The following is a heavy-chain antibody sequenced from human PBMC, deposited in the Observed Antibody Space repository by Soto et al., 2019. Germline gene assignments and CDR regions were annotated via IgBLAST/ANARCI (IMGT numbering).Heavy chain of an antibody. CDR2: ISYDGSNK. CDR3: ARDLVFDYGDRRY. J-gene: IGHJ4*02. D-gene: IGHD4-17*01. Sequence: QVQLVESGGGVVQPGRSLRLSCAASGFTFSSYAMHWVRQAPGKGLEWVAVISYDGSNKYYADSVKGRFTISRDNSKNTLYLQMNSLRAEDTAVYYCARDLVFDYGDRRYWGQGTLGTVSS. CDR1: GFTFSSYA. V-gene: IGHV3-30-3*01.